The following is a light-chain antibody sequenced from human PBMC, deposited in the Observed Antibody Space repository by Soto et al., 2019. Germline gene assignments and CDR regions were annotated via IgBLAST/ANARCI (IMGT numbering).Light chain of an antibody. Sequence: QSVLTQPPSASGSPGQSVTIPCTGTSSDVGAYNYVSWYQQHPGKAPKLMIYEVSYRPSGVPDRFSGSKSGNTASLTVSGLQAEDEADYYCSSYAGSSTVFGTRTKVTVL. CDR2: EVS. CDR3: SSYAGSSTV. V-gene: IGLV2-8*01. J-gene: IGLJ1*01. CDR1: SSDVGAYNY.